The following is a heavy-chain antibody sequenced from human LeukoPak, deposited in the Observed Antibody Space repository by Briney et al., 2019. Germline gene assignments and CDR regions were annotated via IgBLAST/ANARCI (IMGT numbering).Heavy chain of an antibody. CDR1: GFNFSNYW. CDR2: IKQDGGEK. CDR3: ARDLGRWVVQWEFDY. Sequence: RTGGSLRLSCAASGFNFSNYWMNWVRQAPGKGLEWVANIKQDGGEKSYVDSVKGRFTISRDNAKNSLHLQMNSLRAEGTAVYYCARDLGRWVVQWEFDYWGQGTLVTVSS. J-gene: IGHJ4*02. D-gene: IGHD1-26*01. V-gene: IGHV3-7*01.